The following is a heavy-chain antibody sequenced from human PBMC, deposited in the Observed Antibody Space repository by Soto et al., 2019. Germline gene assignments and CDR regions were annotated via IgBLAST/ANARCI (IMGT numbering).Heavy chain of an antibody. CDR2: INHSGST. J-gene: IGHJ4*02. Sequence: SETLSLTCAVYGGSFSGFYWSWIRQPPGKGLEWIGEINHSGSTNYNPSLKSRVTISVDTSKNQFPLKLSSVTAADTAVYYCVRSLDYGDVIDYWGQGTLVTVSS. CDR1: GGSFSGFY. CDR3: VRSLDYGDVIDY. D-gene: IGHD4-17*01. V-gene: IGHV4-34*01.